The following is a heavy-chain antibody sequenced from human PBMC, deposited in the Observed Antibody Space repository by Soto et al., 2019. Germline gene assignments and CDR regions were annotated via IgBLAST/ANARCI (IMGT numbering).Heavy chain of an antibody. CDR1: GRSFSGYY. V-gene: IGHV4-34*01. Sequence: PSETLSLTCALYGRSFSGYYWFWIRQPPGKGLEWIGEINHSGSTNYNPSLKSRVTISVDTSKNQFSLRLSSVTAADTALYYCARRTHIVVAPTWAQGVLVTVSS. CDR2: INHSGST. D-gene: IGHD2-21*01. CDR3: ARRTHIVVAPT. J-gene: IGHJ4*02.